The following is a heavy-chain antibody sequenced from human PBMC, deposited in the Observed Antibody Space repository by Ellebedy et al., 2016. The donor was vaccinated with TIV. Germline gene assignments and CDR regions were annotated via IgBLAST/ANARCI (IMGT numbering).Heavy chain of an antibody. CDR2: IYSTWIK. J-gene: IGHJ4*02. CDR3: AADRSISWYFF. Sequence: MPSQTLSLTCTVSGDSPSSRNLYWGWVRQAPGAGLQWIGSIYSTWIKYYNPSLESRVSMSIDTSKNQFSLKLTSVTAADTAVYYCAADRSISWYFFWGQGTLVTVSS. CDR1: GDSPSSRNLY. D-gene: IGHD6-13*01. V-gene: IGHV4-39*07.